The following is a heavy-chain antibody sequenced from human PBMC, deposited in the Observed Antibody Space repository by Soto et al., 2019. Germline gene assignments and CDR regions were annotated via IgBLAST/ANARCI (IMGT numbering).Heavy chain of an antibody. J-gene: IGHJ4*02. CDR2: IYWNGDK. D-gene: IGHD6-19*01. CDR3: AHRPSGWFLFDY. V-gene: IGHV2-5*01. Sequence: QITLKESGPTLVKPTQTLTLTCTFSGFSLSTSGVGVGWIRQSPGKALQWLVLIYWNGDKRYNPSLKTRLTITKDTSKNQVVLTLTNMDPVDTATYYCAHRPSGWFLFDYWGQGTLVTVSS. CDR1: GFSLSTSGVG.